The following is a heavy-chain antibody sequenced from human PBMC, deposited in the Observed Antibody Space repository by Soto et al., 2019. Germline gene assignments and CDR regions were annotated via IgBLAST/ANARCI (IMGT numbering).Heavy chain of an antibody. CDR2: ISPIFGTT. CDR3: ATNWGGGLHSEGYNWLDP. J-gene: IGHJ5*02. V-gene: IGHV1-69*01. D-gene: IGHD7-27*01. CDR1: GGTFSAYT. Sequence: QVQLVQAGAEVKKPGSSVKISCRASGGTFSAYTLSWVRQAPGQGLEWLGGISPIFGTTKYAQKFQGRVTFSAGECAGTGYLELRSLRSDDTAVYYCATNWGGGLHSEGYNWLDPWGQGTRVTVSS.